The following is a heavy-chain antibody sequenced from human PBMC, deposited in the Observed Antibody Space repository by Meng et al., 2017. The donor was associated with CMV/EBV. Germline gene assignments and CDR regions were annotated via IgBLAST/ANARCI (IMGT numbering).Heavy chain of an antibody. CDR2: INHSGST. Sequence: QRQLQHGGAGLFKPSETLSLPCAVYGGYFSGYYWSWIRQPPGKGLEWIGEINHSGSTNYNPSLKSRVTISVDTSKNQFSLKLSSVTAADTAVYYCARGGNWFDPWGQGTLVTVSS. J-gene: IGHJ5*02. V-gene: IGHV4-34*01. CDR1: GGYFSGYY. CDR3: ARGGNWFDP.